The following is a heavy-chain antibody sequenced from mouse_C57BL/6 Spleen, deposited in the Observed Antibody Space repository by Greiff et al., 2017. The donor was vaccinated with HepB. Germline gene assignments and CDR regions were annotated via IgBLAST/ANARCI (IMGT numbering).Heavy chain of an antibody. CDR1: GFTFSDYG. CDR3: ARNLYSNPAY. J-gene: IGHJ3*01. D-gene: IGHD2-5*01. CDR2: ISSGSSTI. V-gene: IGHV5-17*01. Sequence: EVKLVESGGGLVKPGGSLKLSCAASGFTFSDYGMHWVRQAPEKGLEWVAYISSGSSTIYYADTVKGRFTISRDNAKNTRFLHMTSLRSEDTAMYYCARNLYSNPAYWGQGTLVTVSA.